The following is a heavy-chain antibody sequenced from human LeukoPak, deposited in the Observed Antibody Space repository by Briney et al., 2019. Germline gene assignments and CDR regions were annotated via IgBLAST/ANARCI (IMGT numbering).Heavy chain of an antibody. CDR3: ARIGSRIAAAGTFDY. V-gene: IGHV4-30-2*03. Sequence: SETLSLTCTVSGGSVSSGGYYWSWIRQPPGKGLEWIGSIYYSGSTYYNPSLKSRVTISVDTSKNQFSLKLSSVTAADTAVYYCARIGSRIAAAGTFDYWGQGTLVTVSS. D-gene: IGHD6-13*01. CDR1: GGSVSSGGYY. J-gene: IGHJ4*02. CDR2: IYYSGST.